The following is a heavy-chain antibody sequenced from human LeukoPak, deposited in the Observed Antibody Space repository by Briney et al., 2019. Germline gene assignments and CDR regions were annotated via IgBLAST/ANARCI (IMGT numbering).Heavy chain of an antibody. D-gene: IGHD6-13*01. V-gene: IGHV3-30*02. CDR1: GFTFSSYG. CDR3: AKGGAFIAAAGSYAFDI. CDR2: IRYDGNNK. J-gene: IGHJ3*02. Sequence: GGSLRLSCAASGFTFSSYGMHWVRQAPGKGLEWVAFIRYDGNNKYYADSVRGRFTISRDSSKNTLFLQMNSLRTEDTAVYYCAKGGAFIAAAGSYAFDIWGQGTMVTVSS.